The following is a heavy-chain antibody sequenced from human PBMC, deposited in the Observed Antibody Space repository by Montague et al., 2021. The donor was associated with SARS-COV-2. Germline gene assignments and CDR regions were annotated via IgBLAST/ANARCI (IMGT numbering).Heavy chain of an antibody. CDR1: GGSISSGSHY. V-gene: IGHV4-61*02. D-gene: IGHD1-26*01. Sequence: TLSLTCTVSGGSISSGSHYWSWIRQPAGKGLEWIGRIDTSGNTIYISSLKSRVTISVDTSKNQSSLKLSSVTAADAAVYYCARRIDYYGMDVWGQGTTVTVSS. CDR3: ARRIDYYGMDV. J-gene: IGHJ6*02. CDR2: IDTSGNT.